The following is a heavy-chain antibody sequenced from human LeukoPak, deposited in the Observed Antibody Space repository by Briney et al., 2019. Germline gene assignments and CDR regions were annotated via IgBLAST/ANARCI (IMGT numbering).Heavy chain of an antibody. V-gene: IGHV4-61*08. CDR3: ARSYDILTGYYQYYFDY. J-gene: IGHJ4*02. CDR1: GGSISSGGYY. Sequence: SETLSLTCTVSGGSISSGGYYWSWIRQPPGKGLEWIGYIYYSGSTNYNPSLKSRVTISVDTSKNRFSLKLSSVTAADTAVYYCARSYDILTGYYQYYFDYWGQGTLVTVSS. D-gene: IGHD3-9*01. CDR2: IYYSGST.